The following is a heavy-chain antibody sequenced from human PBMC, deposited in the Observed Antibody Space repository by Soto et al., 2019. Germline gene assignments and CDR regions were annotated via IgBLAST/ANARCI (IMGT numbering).Heavy chain of an antibody. J-gene: IGHJ6*03. CDR1: GFTFSSYS. D-gene: IGHD3-3*01. Sequence: GGSLRLSCAASGFTFSSYSMNWVRQAPGKGLEWVSSISSSSYIYYADSVKGRFTISRDNAKNSLYLQMNSLRAEDTAVYYCARADYDFWSGYYSNYYYYYMDVWGKGTTVTVSS. CDR2: ISSSSYI. CDR3: ARADYDFWSGYYSNYYYYYMDV. V-gene: IGHV3-21*01.